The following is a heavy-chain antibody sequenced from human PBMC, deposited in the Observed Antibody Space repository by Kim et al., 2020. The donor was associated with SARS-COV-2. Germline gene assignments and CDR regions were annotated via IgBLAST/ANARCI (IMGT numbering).Heavy chain of an antibody. Sequence: SETLSLTCAVYGGSFSGYYWSWIRQPPGKGLEWIGEINHSGSTNYNPSLKSRVTISVDTSKNQFSLKLSSVTAADTAVYYCARVSESQWIQLWYHGVWFDPWGQGTLVTVSS. CDR1: GGSFSGYY. V-gene: IGHV4-34*01. J-gene: IGHJ5*02. CDR3: ARVSESQWIQLWYHGVWFDP. D-gene: IGHD5-18*01. CDR2: INHSGST.